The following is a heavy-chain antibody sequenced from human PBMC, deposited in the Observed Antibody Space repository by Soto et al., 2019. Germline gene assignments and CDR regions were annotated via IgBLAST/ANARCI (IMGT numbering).Heavy chain of an antibody. D-gene: IGHD3-3*01. CDR3: ARDVTIFGVVIIGYYYYGMDV. V-gene: IGHV1-18*04. J-gene: IGHJ6*02. CDR1: GYTFTGYY. CDR2: ISAYNGNT. Sequence: ASVKVSCKASGYTFTGYYMHWVRQAPGQGLEWMGWISAYNGNTNYAQKLQGRVTMTTDTSTSTAYMELRSLRSDDTAVYYCARDVTIFGVVIIGYYYYGMDVWGQGTTVTVS.